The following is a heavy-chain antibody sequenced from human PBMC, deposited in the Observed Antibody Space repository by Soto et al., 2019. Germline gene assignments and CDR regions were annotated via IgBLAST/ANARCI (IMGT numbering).Heavy chain of an antibody. J-gene: IGHJ6*03. Sequence: PGESLKISCQGSGYRFTTSWIAWVRQTPGKGLDWVGIIFPSDSDTRYSPSFQGRVTMTRNTSISTAYMELSSLRSEDTAVYYCARGFRSDFWSGYYSAYYYYMDVWGKGTTVTVSS. CDR1: GYRFTTSW. D-gene: IGHD3-3*01. CDR2: IFPSDSDT. V-gene: IGHV5-51*01. CDR3: ARGFRSDFWSGYYSAYYYYMDV.